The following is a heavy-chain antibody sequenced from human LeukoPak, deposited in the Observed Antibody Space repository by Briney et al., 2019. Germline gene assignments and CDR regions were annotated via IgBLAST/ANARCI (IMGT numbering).Heavy chain of an antibody. V-gene: IGHV3-9*01. Sequence: GGSLRLSCAASGFSFDDYAMHWVRQGPGKGLEWVSGISWNSNCIGYADSVKGRFTISRDNAKNYLYLQMNSLRPEDTAFYFCTKDSRWLQLYIRGAYFDFWGQGTLVTVSS. CDR2: ISWNSNCI. D-gene: IGHD5-24*01. J-gene: IGHJ4*02. CDR1: GFSFDDYA. CDR3: TKDSRWLQLYIRGAYFDF.